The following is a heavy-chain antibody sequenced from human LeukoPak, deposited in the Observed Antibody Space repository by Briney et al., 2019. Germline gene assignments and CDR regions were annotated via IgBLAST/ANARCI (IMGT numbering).Heavy chain of an antibody. D-gene: IGHD3-10*01. Sequence: ASVKVSCKASGYTFTSYGISWVRQAPGQGLEWMGWISAYNGNTNYAQKLQGRVTMTTGTSTSTAYMELRSLRSDDTAVYYCAGDLRTITMVRGVIYYWGQGTLVTVSS. CDR1: GYTFTSYG. J-gene: IGHJ4*02. CDR3: AGDLRTITMVRGVIYY. CDR2: ISAYNGNT. V-gene: IGHV1-18*01.